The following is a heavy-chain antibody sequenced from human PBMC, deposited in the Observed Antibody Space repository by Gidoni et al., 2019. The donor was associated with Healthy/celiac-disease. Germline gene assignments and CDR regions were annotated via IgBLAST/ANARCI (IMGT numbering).Heavy chain of an antibody. J-gene: IGHJ6*02. CDR2: IWYDGSNK. CDR3: AREYYDFWSGYNSYYYYGMDV. D-gene: IGHD3-3*01. V-gene: IGHV3-33*01. CDR1: GFTFSSYG. Sequence: QVQLVESGGGVVQPGMSLRLSCAASGFTFSSYGMHWARQAPGKGLEWVAVIWYDGSNKYYADSVKGRFTSSRDNSKNTLYLQMNSLRAEDTAVYYCAREYYDFWSGYNSYYYYGMDVWGQGTTVTVSS.